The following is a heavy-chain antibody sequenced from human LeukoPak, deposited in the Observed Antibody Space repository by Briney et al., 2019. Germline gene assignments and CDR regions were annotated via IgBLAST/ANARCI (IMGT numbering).Heavy chain of an antibody. J-gene: IGHJ3*02. V-gene: IGHV3-30-3*01. CDR2: ISYDGNNK. CDR3: AKGGTVTTTGGAFDI. CDR1: GFTFSNYA. Sequence: GGSLRLSCAASGFTFSNYAMHWVRQGPGKGLEGVAIISYDGNNKWDADSVKGRFSISRDNSKNTLSLQMNSLRVEDTAVYYCAKGGTVTTTGGAFDIWGQGTMVTVSS. D-gene: IGHD4-17*01.